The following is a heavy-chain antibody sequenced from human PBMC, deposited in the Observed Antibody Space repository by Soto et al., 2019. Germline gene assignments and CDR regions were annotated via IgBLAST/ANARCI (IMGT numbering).Heavy chain of an antibody. D-gene: IGHD1-26*01. CDR1: GFTFSDHY. J-gene: IGHJ6*02. V-gene: IGHV3-72*01. CDR2: TRNKANSYTT. CDR3: ARDRISGSYHYGMDV. Sequence: PGGSLRLSCAASGFTFSDHYMDWVRQAPGKGLEWVGRTRNKANSYTTEYAASVKGRFTISRDDSKNSLYLQMNSLKTEDTAVYYCARDRISGSYHYGMDVWGQGTTVTVSS.